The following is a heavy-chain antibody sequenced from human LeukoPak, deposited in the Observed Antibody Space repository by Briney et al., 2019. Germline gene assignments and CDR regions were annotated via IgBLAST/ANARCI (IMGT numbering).Heavy chain of an antibody. D-gene: IGHD3-3*01. V-gene: IGHV1-2*02. J-gene: IGHJ4*02. CDR2: INPNSGGT. Sequence: ASVKVSCKASGYTFTSYTMNWVRQAPGQGLEWMGWINPNSGGTNYAQKFQGRVTMTRDTSISTAYMELSRLRSDDTAVYYCARGSGITIFGVVIPIDYWGQGTLVTVSS. CDR3: ARGSGITIFGVVIPIDY. CDR1: GYTFTSYT.